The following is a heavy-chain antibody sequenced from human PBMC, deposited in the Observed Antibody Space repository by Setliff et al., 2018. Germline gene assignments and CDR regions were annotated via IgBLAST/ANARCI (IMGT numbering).Heavy chain of an antibody. D-gene: IGHD2-15*01. Sequence: ASVKVSCKVSGYTLTELSMHWVRQAPGKGLEWMGGFDPEDGETIYAQKFQGRITMAEDTSTDTAYMELSSLRSEDTAVYYCATNSGGNTIDAFDIWGQGTMVTVSS. V-gene: IGHV1-24*01. J-gene: IGHJ3*02. CDR1: GYTLTELS. CDR3: ATNSGGNTIDAFDI. CDR2: FDPEDGET.